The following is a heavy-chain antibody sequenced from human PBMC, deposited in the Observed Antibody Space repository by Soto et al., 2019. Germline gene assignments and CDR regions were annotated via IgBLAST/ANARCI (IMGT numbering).Heavy chain of an antibody. D-gene: IGHD6-13*01. CDR1: GGTFSSYT. V-gene: IGHV1-69*02. CDR2: IIPILGIA. CDR3: ARGPPPSSSWFDP. J-gene: IGHJ5*02. Sequence: QVQLVQSGAEVKKPGSSVKVSCKASGGTFSSYTISWVRQSPGQGLAWMGRIIPILGIANCAQKFQGRVTITAAKSSSTAYMELSRLSSEDTAVECCARGPPPSSSWFDPWGEGALGTVSS.